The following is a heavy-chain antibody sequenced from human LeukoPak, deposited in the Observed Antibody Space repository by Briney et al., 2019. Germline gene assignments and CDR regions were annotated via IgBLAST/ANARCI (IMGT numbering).Heavy chain of an antibody. V-gene: IGHV3-23*01. CDR1: GFTFSSYA. J-gene: IGHJ4*02. CDR3: AKDRVAVAGTPYYFDY. CDR2: ISGSGGST. Sequence: PGGSLRLSCAASGFTFSSYAMSWVRQAPGKGLEWVSAISGSGGSTYYADSVKGRFTISTDNSKNTLYLQMNSLRAEDTAVYYCAKDRVAVAGTPYYFDYWGQGTLVTVSS. D-gene: IGHD6-19*01.